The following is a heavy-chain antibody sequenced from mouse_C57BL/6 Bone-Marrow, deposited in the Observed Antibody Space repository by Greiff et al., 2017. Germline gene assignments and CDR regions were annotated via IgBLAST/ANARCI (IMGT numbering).Heavy chain of an antibody. D-gene: IGHD1-1*02. Sequence: VQLQQSGAELVKPGASVKISCTASGYAFRSYWMNWVKQRPGQGLEWIGQIYPGDGDTNYNGKFKGKATLTADTSSRTAYMRLSSLTSEDSAVYLCARDYDARDYWGQGTSVTVSS. CDR3: ARDYDARDY. CDR2: IYPGDGDT. V-gene: IGHV1-80*01. J-gene: IGHJ4*01. CDR1: GYAFRSYW.